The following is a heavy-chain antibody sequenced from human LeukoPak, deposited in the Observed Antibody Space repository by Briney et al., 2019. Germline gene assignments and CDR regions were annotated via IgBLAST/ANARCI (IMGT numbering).Heavy chain of an antibody. CDR1: GYTFTGYY. Sequence: SVKVSCKASGYTFTGYYMHWVRQAPGQGLEWMGGIIPIFGTANYAQKFQGRVTITADESTSTAYMELSSLRSEDTAVYYCATSLEADPYCSSTSCYGSYYYYGMDVWGQGTTVTVSS. CDR3: ATSLEADPYCSSTSCYGSYYYYGMDV. J-gene: IGHJ6*02. D-gene: IGHD2-2*01. V-gene: IGHV1-69*13. CDR2: IIPIFGTA.